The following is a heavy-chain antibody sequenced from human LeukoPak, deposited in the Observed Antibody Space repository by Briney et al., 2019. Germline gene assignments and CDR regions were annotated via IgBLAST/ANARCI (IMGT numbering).Heavy chain of an antibody. J-gene: IGHJ5*02. CDR3: ARTPTGEEEWFDP. Sequence: SETLSLTCTVSGGSISTYYWSWIRQPAGKGLEWIGRIYSSGSTSYNPSLKSRVTMSADTSKNQFSLKLSSVTAADTAVYYCARTPTGEEEWFDPWGQGTLVTVSS. CDR2: IYSSGST. V-gene: IGHV4-4*07. CDR1: GGSISTYY. D-gene: IGHD7-27*01.